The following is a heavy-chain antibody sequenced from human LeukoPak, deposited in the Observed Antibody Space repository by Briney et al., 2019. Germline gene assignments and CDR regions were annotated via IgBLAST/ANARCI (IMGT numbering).Heavy chain of an antibody. V-gene: IGHV3-23*01. CDR3: ATDADILTGEGAYYYMAV. Sequence: GGSLTLSCAASGFTFSTYDMTWVRQAPGKGLEGVSLISGTGGSTYYADSVKGRFTISRDNTKNTLYLQMNSRRAEDTALYSCATDADILTGEGAYYYMAVWGKGTTVTVSS. CDR1: GFTFSTYD. CDR2: ISGTGGST. J-gene: IGHJ6*03. D-gene: IGHD3-9*01.